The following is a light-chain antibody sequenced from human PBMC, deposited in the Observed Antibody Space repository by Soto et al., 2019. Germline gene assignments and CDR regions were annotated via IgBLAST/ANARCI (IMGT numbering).Light chain of an antibody. Sequence: EIVLPQSPGTLSLAPGERATLSSRSNQSVSSGYLAWYQQKPGQSPRLLIYDASNRATGIPARFSGSGSGTDFTLTISSLEPEDFAVYYCQQRGNWPPLTFGGGTKVDNK. J-gene: IGKJ4*01. CDR2: DAS. V-gene: IGKV3-11*01. CDR1: QSVSSGY. CDR3: QQRGNWPPLT.